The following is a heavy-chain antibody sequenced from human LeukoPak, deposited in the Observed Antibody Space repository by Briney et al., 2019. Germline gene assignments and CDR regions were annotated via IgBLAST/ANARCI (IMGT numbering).Heavy chain of an antibody. CDR2: INHSGST. CDR3: ARSIAARPRGWFDP. D-gene: IGHD6-6*01. Sequence: SETLSLTCAVFGGSFSGYYWNWIRQPPGKGLEWIGEINHSGSTNYNPSLKSRVSMSAHTYRNQFSLKLSSVTAADTAVYYCARSIAARPRGWFDPWGQGTLVTVSS. CDR1: GGSFSGYY. V-gene: IGHV4-34*10. J-gene: IGHJ5*02.